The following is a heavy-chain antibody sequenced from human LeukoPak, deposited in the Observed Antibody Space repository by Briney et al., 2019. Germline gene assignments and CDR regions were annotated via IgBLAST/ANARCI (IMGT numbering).Heavy chain of an antibody. Sequence: GPSVKVSCKASGCTFTSYGISWVPQAPGQGLEWIGWISIYNGNTYYAQKLRGRVTMTTDTSTSTAYLELRGLRSDDAAMYYCARITYDFWSGYYMPDDPWGQGTLVTVSS. D-gene: IGHD3-3*01. CDR3: ARITYDFWSGYYMPDDP. J-gene: IGHJ5*02. V-gene: IGHV1-18*01. CDR2: ISIYNGNT. CDR1: GCTFTSYG.